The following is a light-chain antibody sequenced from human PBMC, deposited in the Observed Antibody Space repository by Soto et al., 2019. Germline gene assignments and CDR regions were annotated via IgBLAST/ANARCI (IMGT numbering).Light chain of an antibody. Sequence: DSQMTQFPSTLSASVGDRVTITCRASQSISPWLAWYQQKPGKAPKILISKASTLQSGVPPRFSGSGSGTEFTLTISSLQPDDFATYYCQQYERYPMTFGGGTKVDIK. CDR2: KAS. J-gene: IGKJ4*01. CDR1: QSISPW. V-gene: IGKV1-5*03. CDR3: QQYERYPMT.